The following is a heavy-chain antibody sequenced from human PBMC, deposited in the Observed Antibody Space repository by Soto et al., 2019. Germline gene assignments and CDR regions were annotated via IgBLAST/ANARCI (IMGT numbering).Heavy chain of an antibody. J-gene: IGHJ6*02. CDR3: PHSRCGGACLPTYSSHSCYGMDL. Sequence: QITLKESGPTLVKPTQTLTLTCTFSGFSLSTGGVGVGWIRQPPGKALEWLALIYWDDDKRYSPSLKSRLTATHDPATTPRVLTMTNLDPVATATTYCPHSRCGGACLPTYSSHSCYGMDLWGQGTTVTVSS. CDR2: IYWDDDK. D-gene: IGHD2-21*02. CDR1: GFSLSTGGVG. V-gene: IGHV2-5*02.